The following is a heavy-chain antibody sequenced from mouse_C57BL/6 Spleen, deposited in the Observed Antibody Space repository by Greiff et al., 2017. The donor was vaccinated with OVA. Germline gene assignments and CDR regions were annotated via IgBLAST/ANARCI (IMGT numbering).Heavy chain of an antibody. Sequence: VQLLQPGAGLVQPGASVKLSCIASGYTFPSYWMHWVHQWPGQGLEWIGLIRPNSVSTNYNDKYKSKATMTVDKSSSTAYMQLSSLTSEDSAVYYCARVDYYGSSYYIDYWGQGTTLTVSS. CDR3: ARVDYYGSSYYIDY. J-gene: IGHJ2*01. CDR1: GYTFPSYW. D-gene: IGHD1-1*01. CDR2: IRPNSVST. V-gene: IGHV1-64*01.